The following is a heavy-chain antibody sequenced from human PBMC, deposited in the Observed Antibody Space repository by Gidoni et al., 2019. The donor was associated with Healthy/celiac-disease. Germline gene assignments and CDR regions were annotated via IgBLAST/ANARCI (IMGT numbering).Heavy chain of an antibody. CDR2: ISGSGGST. V-gene: IGHV3-23*01. J-gene: IGHJ3*02. Sequence: EVQLLESGGGLVQPGGSLRLSCAASGFTFSSYAMSWVRQAPGKGLEWVSAISGSGGSTYYADSVKGRFTISRDNSKNTLYLQMNSLRAEDTAVYYCANTDSSWYSSPGARSAFDIWGQGTMVTVSS. CDR1: GFTFSSYA. CDR3: ANTDSSWYSSPGARSAFDI. D-gene: IGHD6-13*01.